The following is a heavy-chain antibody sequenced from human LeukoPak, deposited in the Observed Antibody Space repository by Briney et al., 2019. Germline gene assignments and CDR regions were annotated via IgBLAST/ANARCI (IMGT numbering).Heavy chain of an antibody. CDR2: IWYDGSNK. CDR1: GFTFSSYG. V-gene: IGHV3-33*01. Sequence: GGSLRLSCAASGFTFSSYGMHWVRQAPGKGLEWVAVIWYDGSNKYYADSVKGRFTISRDNSKNTLYLQMNSLRAEDTAVYYCARDSSVRFMITFGAFDPWGQGTLVTVSS. D-gene: IGHD3-16*01. CDR3: ARDSSVRFMITFGAFDP. J-gene: IGHJ5*02.